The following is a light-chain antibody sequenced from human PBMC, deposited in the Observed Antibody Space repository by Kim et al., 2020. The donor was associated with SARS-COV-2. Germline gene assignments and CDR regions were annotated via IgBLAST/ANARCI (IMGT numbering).Light chain of an antibody. CDR3: QERTNWPSGT. CDR1: QNVRSY. J-gene: IGKJ5*01. Sequence: SPGGRATLSCRASQNVRSYLAWYQQRPGQAPRLLIYDASHRATGIPDRFSGSGFGTDFTLTISSLEPEDFAVYFCQERTNWPSGTFGQGTRLEIK. CDR2: DAS. V-gene: IGKV3-11*01.